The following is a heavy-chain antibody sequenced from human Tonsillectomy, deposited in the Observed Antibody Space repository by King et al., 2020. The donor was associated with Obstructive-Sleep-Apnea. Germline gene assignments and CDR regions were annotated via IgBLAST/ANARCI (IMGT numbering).Heavy chain of an antibody. D-gene: IGHD2-21*02. CDR1: GFTFITYS. CDR2: ISTSDNTI. V-gene: IGHV3-48*04. CDR3: ARDRTYCNGDCYSAFDI. J-gene: IGHJ3*02. Sequence: VQLVESGGGLVQPGGSLRLSCAASGFTFITYSMNWVRQAPGKGLEWVSYISTSDNTIYYAVSVKGRFTISRDNAKNSLYLQMNSLRAEDTALYYCARDRTYCNGDCYSAFDIWGQGTMVIVSS.